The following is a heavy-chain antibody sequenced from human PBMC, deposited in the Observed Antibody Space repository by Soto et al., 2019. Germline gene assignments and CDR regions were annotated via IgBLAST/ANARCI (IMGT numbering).Heavy chain of an antibody. CDR3: ARRAASGRHFDH. V-gene: IGHV3-7*03. CDR2: IKPDGSAT. J-gene: IGHJ4*02. D-gene: IGHD6-13*01. Sequence: EVQLVESGGGLVQPGGSLRLSCAVSGFTFGSYWMNWVRLIPGKGLEWVAYIKPDGSATYYVDSVKGRFTVSRDNAENSLYLQMNSLRAEDTAVYYCARRAASGRHFDHWGQGTLVSVSS. CDR1: GFTFGSYW.